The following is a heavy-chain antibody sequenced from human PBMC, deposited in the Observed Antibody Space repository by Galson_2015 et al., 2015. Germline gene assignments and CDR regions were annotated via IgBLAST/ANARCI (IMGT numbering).Heavy chain of an antibody. Sequence: SCKASGGTFSSYAISWVRQAPGQGLEWMGGIIPIFGTANYAQKFQGRVAITADESTSTAYMELSSLRSEDTAVYYCAREGRYCSGGSCYESPFDYWGQGTLVTVSS. CDR3: AREGRYCSGGSCYESPFDY. CDR2: IIPIFGTA. CDR1: GGTFSSYA. J-gene: IGHJ4*02. D-gene: IGHD2-15*01. V-gene: IGHV1-69*01.